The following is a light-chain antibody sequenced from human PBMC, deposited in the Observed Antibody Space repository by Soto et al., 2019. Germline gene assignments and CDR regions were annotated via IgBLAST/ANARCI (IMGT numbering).Light chain of an antibody. CDR2: EVN. V-gene: IGLV2-8*01. CDR1: RSDVGGYNY. CDR3: SSYAGSDIVV. J-gene: IGLJ2*01. Sequence: QSALTQPPSASGSPGQSVTISCTGTRSDVGGYNYVSWYQQHPGKAPKLMIYEVNKRPSGVPDRFSGSKSGNTASLTVSGLQAEDEAHYYCSSYAGSDIVVFGGGTTHTVL.